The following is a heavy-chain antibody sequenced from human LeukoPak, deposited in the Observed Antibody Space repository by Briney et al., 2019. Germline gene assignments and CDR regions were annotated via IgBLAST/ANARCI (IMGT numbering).Heavy chain of an antibody. CDR1: GFTFSSYE. CDR2: ISSSGSNI. V-gene: IGHV3-48*03. D-gene: IGHD1-26*01. Sequence: GGSLRLSCAASGFTFSSYEMNWVRQAPGKGLEWVSDISSSGSNIYYADSVKGRFTISRDNAKNSLYLQMNSLRAEDTAVYYCARVPVGATTGPDWGQGTLVTVSS. J-gene: IGHJ4*02. CDR3: ARVPVGATTGPD.